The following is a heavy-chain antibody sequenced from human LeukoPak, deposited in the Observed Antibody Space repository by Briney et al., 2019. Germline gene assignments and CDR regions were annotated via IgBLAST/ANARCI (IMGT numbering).Heavy chain of an antibody. Sequence: GGSLRLSCAASGFTFTNYVVSWVRQAPGKGLEWVSSISGGGGTTYYAESVKGRFAISRDNSKDTLYLQMNSLRAEDTAVYYCAKDHNSGWYRLGDYWGQGTLLTVSS. CDR3: AKDHNSGWYRLGDY. D-gene: IGHD6-19*01. J-gene: IGHJ4*02. CDR2: ISGGGGTT. V-gene: IGHV3-23*01. CDR1: GFTFTNYV.